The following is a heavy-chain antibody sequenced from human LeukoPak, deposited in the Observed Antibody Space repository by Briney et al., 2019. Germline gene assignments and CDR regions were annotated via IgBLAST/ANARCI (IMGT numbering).Heavy chain of an antibody. D-gene: IGHD1-26*01. CDR2: IHPNSGDT. J-gene: IGHJ4*02. CDR3: ARDYSGSYTH. V-gene: IGHV1-2*06. Sequence: ASVKVSCKASGYSFTDYYIHWVRQAPGQGLEWVGLIHPNSGDTFYAQKFRGRVTMTRDTSINTAYMELDRLTSGDTAVYYCARDYSGSYTHWAQGTLVTASS. CDR1: GYSFTDYY.